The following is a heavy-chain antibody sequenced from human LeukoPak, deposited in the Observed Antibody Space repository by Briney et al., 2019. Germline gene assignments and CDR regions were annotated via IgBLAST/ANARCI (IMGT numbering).Heavy chain of an antibody. V-gene: IGHV4-34*01. CDR1: GGSFGGYY. D-gene: IGHD1-7*01. CDR2: INHSGST. Sequence: TSETLSLTCAVYGGSFGGYYWSWIRQPPGKGLEWIGEINHSGSTNYNPSLKSRVTISVDTSKNQFSLKLSSVTAADTAVYYCAVGVTGTTSYWGQGTLVTVSS. CDR3: AVGVTGTTSY. J-gene: IGHJ4*02.